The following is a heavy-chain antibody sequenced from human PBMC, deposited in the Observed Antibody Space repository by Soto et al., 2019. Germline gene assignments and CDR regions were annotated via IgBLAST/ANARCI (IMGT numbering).Heavy chain of an antibody. CDR1: GYTFTTHG. CDR3: GLELGYFSGGTSYREGFDP. J-gene: IGHJ5*02. Sequence: VPLVQSGAEVKKPGASVKVSCQASGYTFTTHGLSWVRKAPGHGLEWMGWVAGDNGHSNYAQSLQGRVTMTTDPSTNTDYLELSSPRHDHTALYYCGLELGYFSGGTSYREGFDPWCPGTRATVSS. V-gene: IGHV1-18*01. D-gene: IGHD2-15*01. CDR2: VAGDNGHS.